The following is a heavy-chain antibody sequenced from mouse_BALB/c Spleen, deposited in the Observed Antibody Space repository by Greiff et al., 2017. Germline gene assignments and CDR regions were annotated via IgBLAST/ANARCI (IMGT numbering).Heavy chain of an antibody. J-gene: IGHJ2*01. CDR2: ISNGGGST. CDR3: ARRHGNYGFDY. V-gene: IGHV5-12-2*01. D-gene: IGHD2-1*01. CDR1: GFTFSSYT. Sequence: EVNVVESGGGLVQPGGSLTLSCAASGFTFSSYTMSWVRQTPEKRLEWVAYISNGGGSTYYPDTVKGRFTISRDNAKNTLYLQMSSLKSEDTAMYYCARRHGNYGFDYWGQGTTLTVSS.